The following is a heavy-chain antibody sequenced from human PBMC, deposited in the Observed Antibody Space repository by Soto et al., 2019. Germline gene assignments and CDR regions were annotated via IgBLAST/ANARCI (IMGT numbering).Heavy chain of an antibody. D-gene: IGHD6-13*01. CDR2: ISYDGSNK. Sequence: QVQLVESGGGVVQPGRSLRLSCAASGFTFSSYAMHWVRQAPGKGLEWVAVISYDGSNKYYADSVKGRFTISRDNSKNTRYLQMNSLRAEDTAVYYCARAQQRALRDYGMDVWGQGTTVTVSS. CDR3: ARAQQRALRDYGMDV. V-gene: IGHV3-30-3*01. CDR1: GFTFSSYA. J-gene: IGHJ6*02.